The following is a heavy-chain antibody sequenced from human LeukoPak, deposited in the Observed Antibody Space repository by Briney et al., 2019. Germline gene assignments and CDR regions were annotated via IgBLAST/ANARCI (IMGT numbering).Heavy chain of an antibody. V-gene: IGHV3-11*04. CDR3: ARGRRNYYDSSGPFTGDY. D-gene: IGHD3-22*01. CDR1: GFTFSDYY. J-gene: IGHJ4*02. CDR2: ISSSGSTI. Sequence: GGSLRLSCAASGFTFSDYYMSWIRQAPGKGLEWVSYISSSGSTIYYADSVKGRFTISRDNAKNSLYLQMNSLRAEDTAVYYCARGRRNYYDSSGPFTGDYWGQGTLVTVSS.